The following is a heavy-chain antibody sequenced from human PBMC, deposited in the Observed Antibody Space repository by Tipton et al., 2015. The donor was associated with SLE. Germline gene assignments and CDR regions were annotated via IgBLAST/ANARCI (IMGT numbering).Heavy chain of an antibody. CDR3: AKGRGSGSYSLLDN. CDR1: GFTFSSYG. D-gene: IGHD3-10*01. CDR2: ISSNGDST. J-gene: IGHJ4*02. V-gene: IGHV3-64*02. Sequence: SLRLSCAASGFTFSSYGMHWVRQAPGKGLEYVSAISSNGDSTYYADSVKGRFTISRDNSKNTLYLQMGSLRTEDTAVYYCAKGRGSGSYSLLDNWGQGTLVTVSS.